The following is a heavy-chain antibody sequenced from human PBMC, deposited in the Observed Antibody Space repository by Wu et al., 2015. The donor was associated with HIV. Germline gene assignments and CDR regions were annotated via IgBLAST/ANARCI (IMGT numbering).Heavy chain of an antibody. CDR3: ARVVYFHDSSDYPTGPNAFDI. V-gene: IGHV1-18*01. J-gene: IGHJ3*02. Sequence: QVQLVQSGAEVKKPGASVKVSCKASGYTFTTYGISWVRQAPGQGLEWMGWISVYNGNTNYAQKLQGRVTMTTDTSTSTAYMELRSLRSDDTAVYHCARVVYFHDSSDYPTGPNAFDIWGQGTMVTVSS. D-gene: IGHD3-22*01. CDR2: ISVYNGNT. CDR1: GYTFTTYG.